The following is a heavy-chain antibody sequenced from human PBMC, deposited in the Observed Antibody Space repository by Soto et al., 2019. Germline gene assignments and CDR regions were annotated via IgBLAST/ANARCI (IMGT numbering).Heavy chain of an antibody. CDR2: IRRNAYGGTT. Sequence: GGSLRLSCTTSGFAFGDYALSWVRQAPGKGLEWVGFIRRNAYGGTTDYAASVKGRFTISRDDSKSIAYLQMNSLRTEDTALYYCTRASSLDFDFWGQGTLVTVSS. CDR3: TRASSLDFDF. D-gene: IGHD3-16*01. V-gene: IGHV3-49*04. CDR1: GFAFGDYA. J-gene: IGHJ4*02.